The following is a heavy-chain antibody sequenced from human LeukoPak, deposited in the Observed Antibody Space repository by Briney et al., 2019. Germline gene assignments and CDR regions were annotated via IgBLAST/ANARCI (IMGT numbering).Heavy chain of an antibody. CDR3: ARDVGASAPDAFDI. V-gene: IGHV3-21*01. D-gene: IGHD1-26*01. J-gene: IGHJ3*02. Sequence: GGSLRLSCAASGFAFCTYNMNWVRQAPGKGLEGVSSISTNSNYIHYADSVKGRFTISKDNAKNSLYLQMNSVRVEDTDVYYCARDVGASAPDAFDIWGQGTMVTVSS. CDR2: ISTNSNYI. CDR1: GFAFCTYN.